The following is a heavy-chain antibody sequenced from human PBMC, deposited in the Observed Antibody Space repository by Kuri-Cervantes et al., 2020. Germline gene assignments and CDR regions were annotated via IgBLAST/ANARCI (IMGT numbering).Heavy chain of an antibody. CDR2: INAGNGNT. Sequence: ASLKVSCKASGYTFTSYAMHWVRQAPGQRLEWMGWINAGNGNTKYSQKFQGRVTITRGTSASTAYMELSSLRSEDTAVYYCARVQVLLWFGADPWGQGTLVTVSS. CDR3: ARVQVLLWFGADP. CDR1: GYTFTSYA. V-gene: IGHV1-3*01. J-gene: IGHJ5*02. D-gene: IGHD3-10*01.